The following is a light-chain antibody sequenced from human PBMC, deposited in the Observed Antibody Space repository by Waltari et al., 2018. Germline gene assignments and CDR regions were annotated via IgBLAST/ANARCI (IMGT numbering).Light chain of an antibody. J-gene: IGKJ1*01. V-gene: IGKV4-1*01. CDR1: RSIFYSSRYKDY. Sequence: DIVMTQSPGSLAVSLGERATINGRSSRSIFYSSRYKDYLAWYQQRPGQPPRLIISWATTRESGVPDRFIGSGSETDFTLTITSLQAEDVAVYYCQQYLRTPPTFGQGTKVEI. CDR3: QQYLRTPPT. CDR2: WAT.